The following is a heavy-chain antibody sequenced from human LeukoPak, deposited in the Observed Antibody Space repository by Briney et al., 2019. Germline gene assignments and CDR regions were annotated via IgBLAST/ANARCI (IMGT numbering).Heavy chain of an antibody. V-gene: IGHV1-8*01. D-gene: IGHD2-15*01. CDR3: ARAQLGVVVVAATRNYYYYYYMDV. J-gene: IGHJ6*03. CDR1: GYTFTSYD. CDR2: MNPNSGNT. Sequence: ASVKVSCKASGYTFTSYDINRVRQATGQGLEWMGWMNPNSGNTGYAQKFQGRVTMTRNTSISTAYMELSSLRSEDTAVYYCARAQLGVVVVAATRNYYYYYYMDVWGKGTTVTISS.